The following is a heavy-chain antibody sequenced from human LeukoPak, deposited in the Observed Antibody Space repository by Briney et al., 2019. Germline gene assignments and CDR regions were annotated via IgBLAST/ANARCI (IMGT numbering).Heavy chain of an antibody. V-gene: IGHV4-39*07. CDR2: IYYSGST. Sequence: SETLSLTCTVSGGSISSSSYCWGWIRQPPGKGLEWIGSIYYSGSTYYNPSLKSRVTISVDTSKNQFSLKLSSVTAADTAVYYCARLVYGYYPFYYYYYYMDVWGKGTTVTVSS. J-gene: IGHJ6*03. CDR3: ARLVYGYYPFYYYYYYMDV. D-gene: IGHD3-22*01. CDR1: GGSISSSSYC.